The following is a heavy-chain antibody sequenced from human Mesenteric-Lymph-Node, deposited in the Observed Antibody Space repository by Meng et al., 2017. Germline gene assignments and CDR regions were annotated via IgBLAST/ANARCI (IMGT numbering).Heavy chain of an antibody. D-gene: IGHD4-17*01. Sequence: QGQLEQWGAGLLKPSETLSLTCAVYGGSISSSNWWSWVRQPPGKGLEWIGEIYHSGSTNYNPSLKSRVTISVDKSKNQFSLKLSSVTAADTAVYYCARDLRPYGDYVSGYWGQGTLVTVSS. CDR2: IYHSGST. CDR3: ARDLRPYGDYVSGY. V-gene: IGHV4-4*02. J-gene: IGHJ4*02. CDR1: GGSISSSNW.